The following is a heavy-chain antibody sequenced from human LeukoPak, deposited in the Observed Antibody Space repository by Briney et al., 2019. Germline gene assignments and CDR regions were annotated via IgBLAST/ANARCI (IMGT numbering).Heavy chain of an antibody. V-gene: IGHV3-30*04. CDR3: ARDLSGSYYRLYFDY. Sequence: GGSLRLSCAASGFNFQAYILHWVRQTSGKGLEWLALISSNGINVHYADSVKGRFTISRDNSKDTLYLQMSTLTNDDTAIYYCARDLSGSYYRLYFDYWGQGALVTVSS. D-gene: IGHD1-26*01. J-gene: IGHJ4*02. CDR1: GFNFQAYI. CDR2: ISSNGINV.